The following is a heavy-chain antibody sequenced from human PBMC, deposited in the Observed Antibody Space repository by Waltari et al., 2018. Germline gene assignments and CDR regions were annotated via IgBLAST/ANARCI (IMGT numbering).Heavy chain of an antibody. V-gene: IGHV3-48*04. Sequence: EVQLVESGGGLVQPGGSLRLSCAASGFTFSSYSMNWVRQAPGKGREWISYIRSSSDTIAYADSVKGRFTISRDNAKNSLYLQMNSRRVEDTAVYYCARGEYSLTYWGQGTLVTVPS. D-gene: IGHD6-6*01. CDR1: GFTFSSYS. CDR3: ARGEYSLTY. CDR2: IRSSSDTI. J-gene: IGHJ4*02.